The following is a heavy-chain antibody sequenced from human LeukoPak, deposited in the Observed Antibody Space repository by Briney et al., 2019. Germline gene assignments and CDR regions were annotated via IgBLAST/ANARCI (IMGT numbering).Heavy chain of an antibody. J-gene: IGHJ4*02. CDR2: ISAYKGNT. D-gene: IGHD6-13*01. V-gene: IGHV1-18*01. Sequence: ASVKVSCKSSGYSFTNYGISWVRQAPGQGLEWMGWISAYKGNTNYSQRLQGRVTMTTDTSTSTAYMELRSLRSDDTAVYYCARDERDSSSWYGFDYWGQGTLVTVSS. CDR1: GYSFTNYG. CDR3: ARDERDSSSWYGFDY.